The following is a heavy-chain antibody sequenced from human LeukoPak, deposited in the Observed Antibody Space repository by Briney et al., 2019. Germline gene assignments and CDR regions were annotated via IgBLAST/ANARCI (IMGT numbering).Heavy chain of an antibody. CDR3: VRDGGIVVPAALDY. Sequence: SVKVSCKASGGTFISYAISWVRQAPGQGREWMGRIIPIFGTANYAQKFQGRVTITTDESTSTAYMELSSLRSEDTAVYYCVRDGGIVVPAALDYWGQGTLVTVSS. D-gene: IGHD2-2*01. J-gene: IGHJ4*02. V-gene: IGHV1-69*05. CDR2: IIPIFGTA. CDR1: GGTFISYA.